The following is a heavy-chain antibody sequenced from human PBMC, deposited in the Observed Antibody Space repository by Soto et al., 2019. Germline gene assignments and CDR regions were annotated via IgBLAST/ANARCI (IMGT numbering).Heavy chain of an antibody. CDR3: ARPNWFDGRLGAFDI. J-gene: IGHJ3*02. Sequence: GGSLRLSCAASGFTFSSYAMSWVRQAPGKGLEWVSGISGSGGSTYYADSVKGRFTISRDNSKSTLFLQMNSLRVEDTAVYYCARPNWFDGRLGAFDIWGQGTMVTVSS. D-gene: IGHD7-27*01. V-gene: IGHV3-23*01. CDR1: GFTFSSYA. CDR2: ISGSGGST.